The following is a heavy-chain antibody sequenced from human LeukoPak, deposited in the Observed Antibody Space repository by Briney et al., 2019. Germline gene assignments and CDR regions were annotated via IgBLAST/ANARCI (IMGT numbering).Heavy chain of an antibody. Sequence: SETLSLTCTVSGGSISSGSYYWSWIRQPAGKGLEWIGRIYTSGSTNYNPSLKSRVTISVDTSKNQFSLKLSSVTAADTAVYYCAQIAAAGGSFDIWGQGTMVTVSS. V-gene: IGHV4-61*02. D-gene: IGHD6-13*01. J-gene: IGHJ3*02. CDR1: GGSISSGSYY. CDR2: IYTSGST. CDR3: AQIAAAGGSFDI.